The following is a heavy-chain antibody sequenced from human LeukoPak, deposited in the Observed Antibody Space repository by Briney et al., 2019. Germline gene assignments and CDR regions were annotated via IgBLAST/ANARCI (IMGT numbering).Heavy chain of an antibody. D-gene: IGHD6-13*01. J-gene: IGHJ5*02. CDR1: GFTFSSYG. V-gene: IGHV3-30*03. CDR3: ARGSTYSSSWFDP. Sequence: GGSLRLSCAASGFTFSSYGMHWVRQAPGKGLEWVAVISYDGSNKYYADSVKGRFTISRDSAKNTLYLQMNSLRAEDTAVYYCARGSTYSSSWFDPWGQGTLVTVSS. CDR2: ISYDGSNK.